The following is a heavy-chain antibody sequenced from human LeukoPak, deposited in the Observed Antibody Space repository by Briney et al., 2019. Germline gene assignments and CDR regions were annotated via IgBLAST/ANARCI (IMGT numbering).Heavy chain of an antibody. D-gene: IGHD2-8*01. CDR1: GFTFSSYG. J-gene: IGHJ4*02. Sequence: HPGGTLRLSCAASGFTFSSYGMSWVRQAPGKGLEWVSAISGSGGSTYYADSVKGRFTISRDNSKNTLYLQMNSLRAEDTAVYYCAKESYEGDKLMYTYWGQGTPVTVSS. CDR3: AKESYEGDKLMYTY. V-gene: IGHV3-23*01. CDR2: ISGSGGST.